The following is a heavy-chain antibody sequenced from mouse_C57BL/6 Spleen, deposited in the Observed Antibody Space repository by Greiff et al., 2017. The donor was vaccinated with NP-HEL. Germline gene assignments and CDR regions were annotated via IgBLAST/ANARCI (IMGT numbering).Heavy chain of an antibody. CDR3: ARWDYAGPYYFDY. CDR1: GYAFSSYW. CDR2: IYPGDGDT. J-gene: IGHJ2*01. V-gene: IGHV1-80*01. D-gene: IGHD2-4*01. Sequence: QVQLQQSGAELVKPGASVKISCKASGYAFSSYWMNWVKQRPGKGLEWIGQIYPGDGDTNYNGKFKGKATLTADKSSSTAYMQLSSLTSEYSAVYFCARWDYAGPYYFDYWGQGTTLTVSS.